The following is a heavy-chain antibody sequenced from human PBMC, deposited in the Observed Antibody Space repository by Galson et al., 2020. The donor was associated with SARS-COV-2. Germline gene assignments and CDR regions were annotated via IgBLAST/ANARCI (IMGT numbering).Heavy chain of an antibody. V-gene: IGHV3-33*01. CDR2: IWYDGSNK. Sequence: GESLKISCSASGFTFSSYGMHWVRQAPGKGLEWVAVIWYDGSNKYYADSVKGRFTISRDNSKNTLYLQMNSLRAEDTAVYYCARDYGFCSSTSCSSSEVDYWGQGTLVTVSS. D-gene: IGHD2-2*01. J-gene: IGHJ4*02. CDR3: ARDYGFCSSTSCSSSEVDY. CDR1: GFTFSSYG.